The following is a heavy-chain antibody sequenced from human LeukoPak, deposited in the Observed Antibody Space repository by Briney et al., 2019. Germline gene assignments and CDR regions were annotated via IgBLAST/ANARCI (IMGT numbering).Heavy chain of an antibody. D-gene: IGHD6-13*01. CDR2: IRFVGDDK. CDR3: AKDFPYGGSWFAGWYTAV. CDR1: GFTFSSFA. J-gene: IGHJ6*03. Sequence: PGGSLRFSCAASGFTFSSFAMGWVRKAPGKGLGGVGLIRFVGDDKYSADSLKGRFSISRDNYKNTLFLQMNSLRPEDTGVYYCAKDFPYGGSWFAGWYTAVWGKGTTVIVSS. V-gene: IGHV3-30*02.